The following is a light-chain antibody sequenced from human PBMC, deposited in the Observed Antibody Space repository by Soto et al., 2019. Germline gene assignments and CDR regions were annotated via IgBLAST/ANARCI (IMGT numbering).Light chain of an antibody. Sequence: QSVLTQAPSASGTPGQRVTISCSGSSSNIGSNFVCWYQKFPGTAPKVLIYRNDQRPSGVPDRFSGSKSGTSASLAISGLRSEDEADYYCAVWDDSLNGSVAFGGGTKLTVL. V-gene: IGLV1-47*01. J-gene: IGLJ2*01. CDR3: AVWDDSLNGSVA. CDR2: RND. CDR1: SSNIGSNF.